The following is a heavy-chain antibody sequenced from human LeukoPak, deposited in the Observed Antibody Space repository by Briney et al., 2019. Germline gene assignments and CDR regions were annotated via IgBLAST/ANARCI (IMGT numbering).Heavy chain of an antibody. D-gene: IGHD3-3*01. CDR3: ARVGLGDFWSGYYFDY. CDR2: IYHGGST. V-gene: IGHV4-30-2*01. Sequence: SQTLSLTCAVSGGSISSGGYSWSWIRQPPGKGLEWIGYIYHGGSTYYNPSLKSRVTISVDRSKNQFSLKLSSVTAADTAVYYCARVGLGDFWSGYYFDYWGQGTLVTVSS. CDR1: GGSISSGGYS. J-gene: IGHJ4*02.